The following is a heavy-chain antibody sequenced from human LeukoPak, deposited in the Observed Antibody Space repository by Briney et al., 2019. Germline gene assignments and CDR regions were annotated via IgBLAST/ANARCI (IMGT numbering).Heavy chain of an antibody. V-gene: IGHV3-21*01. CDR2: ISSSSSYI. J-gene: IGHJ6*02. Sequence: GGSLRLSCAASGFTFSSYSMNWVRQAPGKGLEWVSSISSSSSYIYYADSVKGRFTISRDNAKNSLYLQMNSLRAEDTAVYYCARGAELRFLGWFQTNYGMDVWGQGTTVTVSS. CDR3: ARGAELRFLGWFQTNYGMDV. CDR1: GFTFSSYS. D-gene: IGHD3-3*01.